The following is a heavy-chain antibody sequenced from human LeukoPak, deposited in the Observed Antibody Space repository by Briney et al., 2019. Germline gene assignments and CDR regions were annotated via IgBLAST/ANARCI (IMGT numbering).Heavy chain of an antibody. CDR1: GGSISSSSYY. V-gene: IGHV4-39*01. CDR2: IYYSGST. J-gene: IGHJ4*02. Sequence: SETLSLTCTVSGGSISSSSYYWGWIRQPPGKGLEWIGSIYYSGSTYYNPSLKSRVTISVDTSKNQFSLKLSSVTAADTAVYYCARAPGRQVDYWGQGTPVTVSS. CDR3: ARAPGRQVDY.